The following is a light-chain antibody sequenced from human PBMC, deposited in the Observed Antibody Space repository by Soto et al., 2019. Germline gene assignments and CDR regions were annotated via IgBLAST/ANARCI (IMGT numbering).Light chain of an antibody. CDR1: QNVTNSY. CDR3: QQYGSSPWM. V-gene: IGKV3-20*01. CDR2: VST. Sequence: EIVLTQSPGTLSLSPGERATLSCRASQNVTNSYLAWYQQKPGQAPRLLLYVSTSRATGIPARFSGSWSGTDFTLTISRLEPEDFAVYYCQQYGSSPWMFGQGTKVEIK. J-gene: IGKJ1*01.